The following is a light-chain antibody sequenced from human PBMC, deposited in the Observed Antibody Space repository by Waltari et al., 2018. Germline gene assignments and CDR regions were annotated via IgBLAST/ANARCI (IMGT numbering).Light chain of an antibody. Sequence: DIQMTQSPSTLSASVGDRITITCRASQSISSWLAWYRQKPGKAPKLLIYKASSLESWVPSRFSGSGSGTEFTLTISSLQPDDFATYYCQQYNSYLLTFGGGTKVEIK. CDR1: QSISSW. J-gene: IGKJ4*01. CDR3: QQYNSYLLT. V-gene: IGKV1-5*03. CDR2: KAS.